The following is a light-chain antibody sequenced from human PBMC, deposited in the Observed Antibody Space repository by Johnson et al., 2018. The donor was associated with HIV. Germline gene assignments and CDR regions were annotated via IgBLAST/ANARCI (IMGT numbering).Light chain of an antibody. CDR1: SSNIGNNY. V-gene: IGLV1-51*02. Sequence: SVLTQPPSVSAAPGQKVTISCSGSSSNIGNNYVSWYQQLPGTAPKLLIYENNKRPSGIPDRFSGSKSGTSATLGITGLQTGDVADYYCGTWDSSLSAWGVFGTGTKVTVL. CDR3: GTWDSSLSAWGV. J-gene: IGLJ1*01. CDR2: ENN.